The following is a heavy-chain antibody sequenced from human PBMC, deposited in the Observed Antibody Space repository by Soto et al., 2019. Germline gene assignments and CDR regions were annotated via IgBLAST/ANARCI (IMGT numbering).Heavy chain of an antibody. CDR1: GFTFTSSA. J-gene: IGHJ3*02. D-gene: IGHD4-17*01. V-gene: IGHV1-58*02. CDR3: AAEACYGDYHDAFDI. CDR2: IVVGSGNT. Sequence: GASVKVSCKASGFTFTSSAMQWVRQARGQRLERIGWIVVGSGNTNYAQKFQERVTITRDMSTSTAYMELSSLRSEDTAVYYCAAEACYGDYHDAFDIWGQGTMVTVSS.